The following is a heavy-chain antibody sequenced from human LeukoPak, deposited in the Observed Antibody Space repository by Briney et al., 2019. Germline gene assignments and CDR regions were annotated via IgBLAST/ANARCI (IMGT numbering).Heavy chain of an antibody. J-gene: IGHJ4*02. Sequence: GGSLRLSCAASGFTFSSYAMSWVRQAPGKGLEWVSAIIGSGSSTYYADSVKGRFTISRDNSKSTLFLQMNSLRAEDTAVYYCAKDRAQQLVLDFWGQGTLVTVSS. D-gene: IGHD6-13*01. CDR2: IIGSGSST. CDR3: AKDRAQQLVLDF. CDR1: GFTFSSYA. V-gene: IGHV3-23*01.